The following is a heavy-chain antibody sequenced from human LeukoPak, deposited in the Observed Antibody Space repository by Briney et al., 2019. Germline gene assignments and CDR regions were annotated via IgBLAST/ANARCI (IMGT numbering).Heavy chain of an antibody. V-gene: IGHV4-61*02. CDR2: IYTSGST. CDR1: GGSISSGSYY. J-gene: IGHJ5*02. CDR3: ARGPRFDP. Sequence: SETLSLTCPVSGGSISSGSYYWSWIRQPAGKGLEWIGRIYTSGSTNYNPSLKSRVTLSVHTSKNQFSLKLSSVTAADTAVYYCARGPRFDPWGQGTLVTVSS.